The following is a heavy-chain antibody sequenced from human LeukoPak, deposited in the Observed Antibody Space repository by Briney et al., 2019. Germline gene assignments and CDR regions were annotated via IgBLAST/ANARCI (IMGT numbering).Heavy chain of an antibody. CDR2: IYYSGST. V-gene: IGHV4-59*12. Sequence: SETLSLTCTVSGGSISSYYWSWIRQPPGKGLGWIGYIYYSGSTNYNPSLKSRVTISVDTSKNQFSLKLSSVTAADTAVYYCARDYYYYYGMDVWGQGTTVTVSS. CDR3: ARDYYYYYGMDV. J-gene: IGHJ6*02. CDR1: GGSISSYY.